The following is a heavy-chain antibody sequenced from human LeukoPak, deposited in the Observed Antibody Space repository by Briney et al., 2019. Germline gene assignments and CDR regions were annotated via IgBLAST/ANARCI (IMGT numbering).Heavy chain of an antibody. D-gene: IGHD6-19*01. CDR2: ISSSSSYI. CDR3: ARGGVAGKARLDY. J-gene: IGHJ4*02. Sequence: GGSLRLSCAASGFTFSSYSMNWVRQAPGKGLEWVSSISSSSSYIYYADSVKGRFTISRDNAKNSLYLQMNSLRAEDTAVYYCARGGVAGKARLDYWGQGTLVTVYS. V-gene: IGHV3-21*01. CDR1: GFTFSSYS.